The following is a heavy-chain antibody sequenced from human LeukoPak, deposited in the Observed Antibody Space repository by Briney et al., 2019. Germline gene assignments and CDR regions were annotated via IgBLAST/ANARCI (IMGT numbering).Heavy chain of an antibody. CDR3: ASPYCSGGSGDHYYYGMDV. V-gene: IGHV4-39*01. J-gene: IGHJ6*02. Sequence: SETLSLTCTVSGGSISSSSYYWGWIRQPPGKGLEWIGSIYYSGSTYYNPSLKSRVTISVDTSKNQFSLKLSSVTAADTAVYYCASPYCSGGSGDHYYYGMDVWGQGTTVTVSS. CDR1: GGSISSSSYY. D-gene: IGHD2-15*01. CDR2: IYYSGST.